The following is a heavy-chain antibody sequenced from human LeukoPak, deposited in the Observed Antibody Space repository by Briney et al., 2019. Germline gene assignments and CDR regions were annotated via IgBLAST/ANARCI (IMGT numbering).Heavy chain of an antibody. V-gene: IGHV3-23*01. CDR2: ISVSGGSI. CDR1: GFTFRSYA. Sequence: GGSLRLSCAASGFTFRSYAMSWVRQAPGKGLEWVSAISVSGGSIYYVDSVRGRFTISRDNSKNTLYLQMNSLRAEDTAVYYCAKAGSKTGDRNPDFDYWGQGTLVTVSS. J-gene: IGHJ4*02. D-gene: IGHD7-27*01. CDR3: AKAGSKTGDRNPDFDY.